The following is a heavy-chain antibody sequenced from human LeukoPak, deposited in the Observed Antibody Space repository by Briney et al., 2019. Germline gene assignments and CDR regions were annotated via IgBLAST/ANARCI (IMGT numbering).Heavy chain of an antibody. CDR3: VKHGSGWSFDY. CDR2: IQNTGGT. Sequence: PSETLSLTCTVSSASISSYYWGWIRQSPGKGLEWIGYIQNTGGTNYNPSLKSRVSISKDTSKNHFSLQVRSATAADTAVYYCVKHGSGWSFDYWGQGTLVTVSS. D-gene: IGHD6-19*01. CDR1: SASISSYY. V-gene: IGHV4-59*01. J-gene: IGHJ4*02.